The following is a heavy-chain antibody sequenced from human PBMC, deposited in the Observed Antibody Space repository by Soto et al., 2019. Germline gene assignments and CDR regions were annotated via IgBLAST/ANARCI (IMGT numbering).Heavy chain of an antibody. CDR1: GGSISSSSYY. CDR2: IYYSGST. V-gene: IGHV4-39*01. J-gene: IGHJ4*02. Sequence: SETLSLTCTVSGGSISSSSYYWGWIRQPPGKGLEWIGSIYYSGSTYYTPSLKSRVTISVDTSKNQFSLKLSSVTAADTAVYYCARAYSGYVYYWGQGTLVTVSS. D-gene: IGHD5-12*01. CDR3: ARAYSGYVYY.